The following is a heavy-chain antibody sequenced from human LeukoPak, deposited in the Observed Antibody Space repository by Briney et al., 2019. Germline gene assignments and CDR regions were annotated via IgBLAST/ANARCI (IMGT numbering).Heavy chain of an antibody. V-gene: IGHV4-39*01. Sequence: PSETLSLTCAVSGGSISSSSYYWGWIRQPPGKGLEWIGSIYYSGSTYYNPSLKSRVTISVDTSKNQFSLKLSSVTAADTAVYYCARRNEGAFDYWGQGTLVTVSS. CDR2: IYYSGST. J-gene: IGHJ4*02. D-gene: IGHD1-1*01. CDR3: ARRNEGAFDY. CDR1: GGSISSSSYY.